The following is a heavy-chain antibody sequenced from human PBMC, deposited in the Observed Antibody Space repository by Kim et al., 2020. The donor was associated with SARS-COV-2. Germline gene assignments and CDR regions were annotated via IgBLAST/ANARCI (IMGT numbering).Heavy chain of an antibody. V-gene: IGHV3-48*02. Sequence: GGSLRLSCAASGFSFDIYSMNWIRQAPGKGLEWVSYTTGSISIIHYADSVKGRFTISRDNAKNSLYLQMNSLRDEDTAVYYCATSTGHFDHWGQGTLVTVSS. CDR3: ATSTGHFDH. J-gene: IGHJ4*02. CDR2: TTGSISII. CDR1: GFSFDIYS. D-gene: IGHD6-6*01.